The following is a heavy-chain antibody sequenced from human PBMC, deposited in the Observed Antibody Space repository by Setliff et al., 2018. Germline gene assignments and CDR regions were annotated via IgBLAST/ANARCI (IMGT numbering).Heavy chain of an antibody. CDR1: GYTFTSYG. J-gene: IGHJ6*03. CDR3: ARGWGVITIFGMDYYMDV. CDR2: SIPIFGTA. V-gene: IGHV1-69*06. D-gene: IGHD3-3*01. Sequence: GASVKVSCKASGYTFTSYGIDWVRQAPGQGLEWMGRSIPIFGTANYAQKFQGRVTIIADKSTSTAYMELSSLRSEDTAVYYCARGWGVITIFGMDYYMDVWGKGTTVTVSS.